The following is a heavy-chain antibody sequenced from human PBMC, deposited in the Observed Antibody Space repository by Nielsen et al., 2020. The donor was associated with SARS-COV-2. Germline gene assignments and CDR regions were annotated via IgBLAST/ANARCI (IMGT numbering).Heavy chain of an antibody. J-gene: IGHJ4*02. D-gene: IGHD6-19*01. CDR2: ITNTGAE. CDR3: ASSGWLDY. Sequence: GESLKISCAASGFTFSDHYMTWIRQTPGKGLEWISYITNTGAEYYADSVKGRFPISRDNAQSSLYLLMNNLRAEDTAVYYCASSGWLDYWGQGTRVTVSS. CDR1: GFTFSDHY. V-gene: IGHV3-11*04.